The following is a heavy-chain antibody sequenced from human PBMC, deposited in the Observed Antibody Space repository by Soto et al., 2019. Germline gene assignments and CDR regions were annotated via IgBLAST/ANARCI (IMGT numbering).Heavy chain of an antibody. V-gene: IGHV5-51*01. J-gene: IGHJ6*02. Sequence: GETLKISCQGSGYSFTSYWIGWVRQMPGKGLEWMGIIYPGDSDTRYSPSFQGQVTISADKSISTAYLQWSSLKASDTAMYYCATQGRAARLQYYYYGMDVWGQGTTVTVSS. CDR2: IYPGDSDT. D-gene: IGHD6-6*01. CDR3: ATQGRAARLQYYYYGMDV. CDR1: GYSFTSYW.